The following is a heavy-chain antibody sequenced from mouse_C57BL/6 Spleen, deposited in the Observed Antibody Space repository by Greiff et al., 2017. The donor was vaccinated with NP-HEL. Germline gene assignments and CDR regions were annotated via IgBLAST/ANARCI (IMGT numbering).Heavy chain of an antibody. CDR2: INPNNGGT. Sequence: VQLQQSGPELVKPGASVKIPCKASGYTFTDYNMDWVKQSHGKSLEWIGDINPNNGGTIYNQKFKGKATLTVDKSSSTAYMELRSLTSEDTAVYYCARRRAYYGSSQYYFDYWGQGTTLTVSS. J-gene: IGHJ2*01. CDR1: GYTFTDYN. D-gene: IGHD1-1*01. CDR3: ARRRAYYGSSQYYFDY. V-gene: IGHV1-18*01.